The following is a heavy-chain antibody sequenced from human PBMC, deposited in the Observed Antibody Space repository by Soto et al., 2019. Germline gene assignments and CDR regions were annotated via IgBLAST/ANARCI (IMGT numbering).Heavy chain of an antibody. CDR3: ARYKSNYYYGMDV. CDR1: GGSISSYY. V-gene: IGHV4-59*01. J-gene: IGHJ6*02. D-gene: IGHD1-20*01. Sequence: SETLSLTCTVSGGSISSYYWSWIRQPPGRGLEWIGYIYYSGITNYNPSLKSRVTISVDTSKNQFSLKLSSVTAADTAVYYCARYKSNYYYGMDVWGQGTTVT. CDR2: IYYSGIT.